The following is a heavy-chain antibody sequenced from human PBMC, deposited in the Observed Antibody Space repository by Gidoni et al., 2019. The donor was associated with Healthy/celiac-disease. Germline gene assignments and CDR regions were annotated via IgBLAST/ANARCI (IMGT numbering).Heavy chain of an antibody. D-gene: IGHD3-22*01. Sequence: QVQLVQSGAEVKKPGSSVKVSCKASGGTFSSYDISWVRQAPGQGLEWMGGIIPIFGTANYAQKFQGRVTITADKSTSTAYMELSSLRSEDTAVYYCAGPDSSGYNLLRNYYYYGMDVWGQGTTVTVSS. CDR3: AGPDSSGYNLLRNYYYYGMDV. CDR2: IIPIFGTA. V-gene: IGHV1-69*06. J-gene: IGHJ6*02. CDR1: GGTFSSYD.